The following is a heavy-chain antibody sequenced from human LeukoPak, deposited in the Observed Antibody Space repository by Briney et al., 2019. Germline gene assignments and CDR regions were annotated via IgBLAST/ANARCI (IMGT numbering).Heavy chain of an antibody. Sequence: PGGSLRLSCAASGFTFSSYWMSWVRQAPGKGLEWVSAISGSGGSTYYADSVKGRFTISRDNSKNTLYLQMNSLRAEDTAVYYCARDYTFGGVIVSDAFDIWGQGTMVTVSS. CDR2: ISGSGGST. D-gene: IGHD3-16*02. CDR1: GFTFSSYW. CDR3: ARDYTFGGVIVSDAFDI. V-gene: IGHV3-23*01. J-gene: IGHJ3*02.